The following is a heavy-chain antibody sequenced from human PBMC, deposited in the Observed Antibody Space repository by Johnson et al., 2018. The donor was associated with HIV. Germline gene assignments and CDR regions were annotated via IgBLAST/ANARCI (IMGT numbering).Heavy chain of an antibody. CDR2: IKQDGSEK. CDR1: GFTFSSYW. D-gene: IGHD1-26*01. J-gene: IGHJ3*02. CDR3: ARVHSGSYWGPYHGFDI. V-gene: IGHV3-7*05. Sequence: EVQLLESGGGLVQPGGSLRLSCAASGFTFSSYWMSWVRQAPGKGLEWVANIKQDGSEKYYVDSVKGRFTISRNNAKKSLSRQMSSLRAEDTAVYYCARVHSGSYWGPYHGFDIWGQGTMVTVSS.